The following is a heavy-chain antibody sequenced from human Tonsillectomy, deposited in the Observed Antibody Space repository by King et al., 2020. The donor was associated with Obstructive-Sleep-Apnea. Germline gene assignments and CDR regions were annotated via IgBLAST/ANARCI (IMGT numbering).Heavy chain of an antibody. CDR2: IYQTGST. CDR1: GGSISTTNW. CDR3: ASGTPGTGDCNY. V-gene: IGHV4-4*02. D-gene: IGHD7-27*01. J-gene: IGHJ4*02. Sequence: QLQESGPGLVKPSGTLSLTCDVSGGSISTTNWWSWVRQPPGKGLEWIGEIYQTGSTNYNPSLKSRVTLSLDKSKNQFSLNLYSVTAADTAMYYCASGTPGTGDCNYWGQGTLVTVSS.